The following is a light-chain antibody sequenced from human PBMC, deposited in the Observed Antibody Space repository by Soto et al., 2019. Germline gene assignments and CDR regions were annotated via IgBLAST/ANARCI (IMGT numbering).Light chain of an antibody. V-gene: IGLV2-23*02. CDR1: SSDIGTYNL. Sequence: QSVLTQPASVSGSPGQSITISCTGTSSDIGTYNLVSWYQQHPRKAPKLMIYEVNKRPSGVSDRFSGSKSGNTASLTISGLQAEDEADYYCCSYAGSSTLDVFGTGTKLTVL. CDR3: CSYAGSSTLDV. J-gene: IGLJ1*01. CDR2: EVN.